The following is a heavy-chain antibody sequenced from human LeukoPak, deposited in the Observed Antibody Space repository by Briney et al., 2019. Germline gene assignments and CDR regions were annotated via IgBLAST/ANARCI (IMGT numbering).Heavy chain of an antibody. CDR1: GGSISSGDYY. Sequence: SSETLSLTCTVSGGSISSGDYYWSWIRQPPGKGLEWIGYIYYSGSTYYSPSLKSRVTISVDTSKNQFSLKLSSVTAADTAVYYCARGYQLLYFDYWGQGTLVTVSS. CDR3: ARGYQLLYFDY. CDR2: IYYSGST. D-gene: IGHD2-2*02. J-gene: IGHJ4*02. V-gene: IGHV4-30-4*08.